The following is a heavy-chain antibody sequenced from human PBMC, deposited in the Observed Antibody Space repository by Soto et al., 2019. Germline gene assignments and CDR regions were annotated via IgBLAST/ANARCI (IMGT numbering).Heavy chain of an antibody. CDR1: GGTFSSYT. Sequence: QVQLVQSGAEVKKPGSSVKVSCKASGGTFSSYTISWVRQAPGQGLEWMGRIIPILGIANYAQKFQGRVTITADKSTSTAYMELSSLRSEDTAVYYCARDEPQLVYIGEYFQHWGQGTLVTVSS. J-gene: IGHJ1*01. CDR3: ARDEPQLVYIGEYFQH. CDR2: IIPILGIA. V-gene: IGHV1-69*08. D-gene: IGHD6-13*01.